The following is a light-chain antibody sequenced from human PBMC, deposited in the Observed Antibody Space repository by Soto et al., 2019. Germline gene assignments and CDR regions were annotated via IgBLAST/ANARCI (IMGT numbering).Light chain of an antibody. J-gene: IGKJ5*01. CDR2: AAS. CDR1: QVLGNW. Sequence: DIQMTHSHSSVFASVEKRAIITCGRGQVLGNWLAWYQQKPGKAPKLLIFAASTLHRGVPSRFSGSGSRTDFTLTISDLQPEDVATYYCQQADSLPITFGQGTRLEIK. CDR3: QQADSLPIT. V-gene: IGKV1D-12*01.